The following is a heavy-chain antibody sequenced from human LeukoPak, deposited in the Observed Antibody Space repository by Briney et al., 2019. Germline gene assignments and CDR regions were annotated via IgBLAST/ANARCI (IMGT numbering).Heavy chain of an antibody. V-gene: IGHV3-23*01. CDR3: AKSRLGYDY. D-gene: IGHD5-12*01. J-gene: IGHJ4*02. CDR1: GFIFSSYV. CDR2: ISGSGGDT. Sequence: GGSLRLSCAASGFIFSSYVMSWVRQAPRTELEWVSAISGSGGDTYYADSVKGRFTISRDNSKNTLYLQMNSLRAEDTAVYYCAKSRLGYDYWGQGTLVTVSS.